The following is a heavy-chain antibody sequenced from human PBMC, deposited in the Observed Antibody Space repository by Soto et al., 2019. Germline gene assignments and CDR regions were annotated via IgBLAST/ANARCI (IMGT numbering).Heavy chain of an antibody. CDR1: GGSISSSNW. J-gene: IGHJ6*02. Sequence: QVQLQESGPGLVKPSGTLSLTCAVSGGSISSSNWWSWVRQPPGKGLEWIGEIYHSGSTNYNPSLKRRAPXSXDXPKSQFSLKLSSVTAADTAVYYCASVRGGYYYAMDVGGQGTTVTVSS. D-gene: IGHD3-10*02. CDR2: IYHSGST. V-gene: IGHV4-4*02. CDR3: ASVRGGYYYAMDV.